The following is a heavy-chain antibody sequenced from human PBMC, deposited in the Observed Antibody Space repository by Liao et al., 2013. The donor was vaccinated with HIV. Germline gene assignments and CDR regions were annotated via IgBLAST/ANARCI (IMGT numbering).Heavy chain of an antibody. CDR2: YNHSGST. J-gene: IGHJ4*02. Sequence: QVQLQQWGAGLLKPSETLSLTCAVYGGSFSGYYWSWIRQPPGRGVSGLGKYNHSGSTNYNPSLKSRVTMSVDTSKNQFSLKLSSVTAADTAVYYCARRGRVAYSGTYPLRYWGQGTLVTVSS. CDR1: GGSFSGYY. CDR3: ARRGRVAYSGTYPLRY. D-gene: IGHD1-26*01. V-gene: IGHV4-34*01.